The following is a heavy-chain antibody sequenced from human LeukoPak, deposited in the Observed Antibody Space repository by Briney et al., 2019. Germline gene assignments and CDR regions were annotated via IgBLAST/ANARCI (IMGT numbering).Heavy chain of an antibody. D-gene: IGHD3-9*01. CDR3: ARGTAPYDVLTGFNWFDP. J-gene: IGHJ5*02. CDR2: INHSGST. V-gene: IGHV4-34*01. CDR1: GGSFSGYY. Sequence: SETLSLTCAVYGGSFSGYYWSWIRQPPGKGLEWIGEINHSGSTNYNPSLKSRVTMSVDTSKNQFSLKLSSVTAADTAVYYCARGTAPYDVLTGFNWFDPWGQGTLVTVSS.